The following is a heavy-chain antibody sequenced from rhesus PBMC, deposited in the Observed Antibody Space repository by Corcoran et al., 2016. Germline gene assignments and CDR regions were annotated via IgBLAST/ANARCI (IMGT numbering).Heavy chain of an antibody. Sequence: EVQLVESGGGWVQPGGSLRRAWAAYGFPFSNYHMHWVRQAQGKGLEWGGLIKNKANSYTTEYAAAVKGRFTISRDDSKNTLYLQMSSLKTEDTALYYCTSLSAGDLDYWGQGVLVTVSS. CDR1: GFPFSNYH. CDR2: IKNKANSYTT. CDR3: TSLSAGDLDY. D-gene: IGHD6-31*01. J-gene: IGHJ4*01. V-gene: IGHV3-13*01.